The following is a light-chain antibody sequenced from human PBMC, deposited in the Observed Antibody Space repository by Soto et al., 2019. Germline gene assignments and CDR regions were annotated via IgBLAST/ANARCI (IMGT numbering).Light chain of an antibody. CDR1: SSDVGGYIY. CDR2: EVS. V-gene: IGLV2-14*01. J-gene: IGLJ1*01. Sequence: QSVLAQPASVSGSPVQSITISCTGTSSDVGGYIYVSWYRQYPGTAPKLIIYEVSKRPSGVSNRFSGSKSGNTASLTISGLQAEDEADYYCSSYTSGSTPLVFGTGTKVTVL. CDR3: SSYTSGSTPLV.